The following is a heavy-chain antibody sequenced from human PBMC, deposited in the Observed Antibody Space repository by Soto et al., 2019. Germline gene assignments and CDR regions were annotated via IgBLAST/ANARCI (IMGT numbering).Heavy chain of an antibody. D-gene: IGHD3-22*01. CDR2: IILPFGTP. Sequence: QVRLVQSGAEVKKTGSSVKVSCKASGTTFSNYAIGWVRQAPGQGLEWMGGIILPFGTPNYAQKFQGRVKITADESMTTVYMELRGLRFEDTAVYYCVRGPDYEGYFDYWGQGSLVTVSS. CDR3: VRGPDYEGYFDY. V-gene: IGHV1-69*12. J-gene: IGHJ4*02. CDR1: GTTFSNYA.